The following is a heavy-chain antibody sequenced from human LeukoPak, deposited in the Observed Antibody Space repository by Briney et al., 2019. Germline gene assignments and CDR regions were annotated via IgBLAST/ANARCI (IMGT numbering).Heavy chain of an antibody. V-gene: IGHV3-53*01. J-gene: IGHJ4*02. CDR2: IYSVGST. Sequence: GGSLRLSCAASGFTVSSNYMSWVRQAPGKGLEWVSVIYSVGSTYYADSVKGRFTISRDNSKNTVYLQMNSLRAEDTAVYYCARRGDGGRSFDYWGQGTLATVSS. CDR1: GFTVSSNY. CDR3: ARRGDGGRSFDY. D-gene: IGHD4-23*01.